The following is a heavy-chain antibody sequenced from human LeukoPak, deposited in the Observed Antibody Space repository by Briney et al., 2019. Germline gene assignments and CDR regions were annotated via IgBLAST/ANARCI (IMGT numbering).Heavy chain of an antibody. J-gene: IGHJ4*02. D-gene: IGHD4-23*01. CDR2: ISSSSSTI. CDR1: GFTFSSYS. Sequence: PGGSLRLSCAASGFTFSSYSMNWVRQAPGKGLEWVSYISSSSSTIYYADSVKGRFTISRDNAKNSLYLQMNSLRAEDTAVYYCARSIGGPVDYWGQGTLVTVSS. CDR3: ARSIGGPVDY. V-gene: IGHV3-48*01.